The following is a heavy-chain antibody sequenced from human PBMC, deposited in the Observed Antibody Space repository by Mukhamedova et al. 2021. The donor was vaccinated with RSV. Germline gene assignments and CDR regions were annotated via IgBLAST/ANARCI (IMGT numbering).Heavy chain of an antibody. CDR2: VFYSGSS. Sequence: IRQPPGKGLEWIGSVFYSGSSYYNSSLKSRVTVSLATSKNQFSLILNSVTAADTAVYYCARHGSARRGSGSYQSFDYWGQGTQVT. D-gene: IGHD3-10*01. J-gene: IGHJ4*02. CDR3: ARHGSARRGSGSYQSFDY. V-gene: IGHV4-39*01.